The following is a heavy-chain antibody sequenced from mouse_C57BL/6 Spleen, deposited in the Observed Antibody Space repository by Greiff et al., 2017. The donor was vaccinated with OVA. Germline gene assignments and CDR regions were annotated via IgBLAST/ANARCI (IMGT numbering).Heavy chain of an antibody. CDR3: ARSIYYDYQFAY. Sequence: QVQLQQSGPELVKPGASVKISCKASGYAFSSSWMNWVKQRPGKGLEWIGRIYPGDGDTNYNEKFKGKATLTADKSSSTAYMQLSSLTSEDSAVYFCARSIYYDYQFAYWGQGTLVTVSA. CDR1: GYAFSSSW. D-gene: IGHD2-4*01. V-gene: IGHV1-82*01. CDR2: IYPGDGDT. J-gene: IGHJ3*01.